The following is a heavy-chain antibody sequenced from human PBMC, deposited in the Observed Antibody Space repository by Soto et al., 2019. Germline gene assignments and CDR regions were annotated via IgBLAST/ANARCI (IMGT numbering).Heavy chain of an antibody. CDR3: ARYVVEATISNYYYGMDV. CDR2: IYHSGST. J-gene: IGHJ6*02. Sequence: PSETLSLTCAVSGGSISSSNWWSWVRQPPGKGLEWIGEIYHSGSTNYNPSLKSRVTISVDKSKNQFSLKLSSVTAADTAVYYCARYVVEATISNYYYGMDVWGQGTTVTVSS. CDR1: GGSISSSNW. D-gene: IGHD5-12*01. V-gene: IGHV4-4*02.